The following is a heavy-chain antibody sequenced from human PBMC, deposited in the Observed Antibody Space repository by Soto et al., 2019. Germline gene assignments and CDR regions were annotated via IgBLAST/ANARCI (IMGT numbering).Heavy chain of an antibody. Sequence: SVKVSCKASGGTFSSYAISWVRQAPGQGLEWMGGIIPIFGTANYAQKFQGRVTITADESTSTAYMELSSLRSEDTAVYYCARALLAEAGTNYYGMDVWGQGTTVTVSS. J-gene: IGHJ6*02. CDR2: IIPIFGTA. CDR3: ARALLAEAGTNYYGMDV. CDR1: GGTFSSYA. D-gene: IGHD6-13*01. V-gene: IGHV1-69*13.